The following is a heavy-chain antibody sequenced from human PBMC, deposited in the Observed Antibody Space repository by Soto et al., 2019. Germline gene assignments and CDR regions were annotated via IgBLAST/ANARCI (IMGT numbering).Heavy chain of an antibody. CDR3: ARAIYYYDSSGYPRPANFDY. CDR1: GFTFSDYY. D-gene: IGHD3-22*01. CDR2: ISSSSSYT. J-gene: IGHJ4*02. Sequence: QVQLVESGGGLVKPGGSLRLSCAASGFTFSDYYMSWIRQAPGKGLEWVSYISSSSSYTNYADSVKGRFTISRDNAKNSLYLQMNSLRAEDTAVYYCARAIYYYDSSGYPRPANFDYWGQGTLVTVSS. V-gene: IGHV3-11*05.